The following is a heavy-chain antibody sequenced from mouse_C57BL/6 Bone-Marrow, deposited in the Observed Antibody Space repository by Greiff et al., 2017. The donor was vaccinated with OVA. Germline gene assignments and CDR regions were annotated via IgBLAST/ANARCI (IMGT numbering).Heavy chain of an antibody. CDR1: GYTFTSYW. Sequence: QVQLQQPGAELVKPGASVKLSCKASGYTFTSYWMHWVKQRPGQGLEWIGMIHPNSGSTNYNEKFKSKATLTVDKSSSTAYMQLSSLTSEDSAVYYCARFGGVRHYAMDYWGQGTSVTVSS. J-gene: IGHJ4*01. V-gene: IGHV1-64*01. CDR3: ARFGGVRHYAMDY. D-gene: IGHD5-1*01. CDR2: IHPNSGST.